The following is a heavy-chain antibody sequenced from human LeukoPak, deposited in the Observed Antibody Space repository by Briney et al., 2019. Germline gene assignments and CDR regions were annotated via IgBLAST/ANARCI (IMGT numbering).Heavy chain of an antibody. CDR1: GYTLTELS. CDR3: ATDRGYCSGGSCYVNWFDP. J-gene: IGHJ5*02. D-gene: IGHD2-15*01. CDR2: FDPEDGET. V-gene: IGHV1-24*01. Sequence: ASVKVSCKVSGYTLTELSMHWVRQAPGKGLEWMGGFDPEDGETIYAQKFQGRVTMTEDTSTDTAYMELSSLRSEDTAVYYCATDRGYCSGGSCYVNWFDPWGQGTLFTVSS.